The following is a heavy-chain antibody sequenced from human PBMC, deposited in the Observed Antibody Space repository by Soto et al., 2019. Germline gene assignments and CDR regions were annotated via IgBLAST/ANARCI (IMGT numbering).Heavy chain of an antibody. CDR3: AREVGATGY. V-gene: IGHV3-48*04. D-gene: IGHD1-26*01. CDR2: ISDSSSTI. J-gene: IGHJ4*02. Sequence: EVQLVESGGGLVQPGGSLRLSCVASGFTFNSHTMNWVRQAPGKGLEWLSYISDSSSTIYYADSVKGRITISRDNAKNSLYLQMNSLRADDTAVYYCAREVGATGYWGQGTLVTVSS. CDR1: GFTFNSHT.